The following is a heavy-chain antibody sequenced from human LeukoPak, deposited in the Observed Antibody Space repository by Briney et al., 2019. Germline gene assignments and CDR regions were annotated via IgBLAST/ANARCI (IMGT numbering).Heavy chain of an antibody. CDR2: ISYDGSNK. J-gene: IGHJ6*02. CDR1: GFTFSSYA. V-gene: IGHV3-30-3*01. D-gene: IGHD3-10*01. Sequence: GGSLRLSCAASGFTFSSYAMHWVRQAPGKGLEWVAVISYDGSNKYYADSVKGRFTISRNNSKNTLYLQMNSLRAEDTAVYYCARDASGYYGMDVWGQGTTVTVSS. CDR3: ARDASGYYGMDV.